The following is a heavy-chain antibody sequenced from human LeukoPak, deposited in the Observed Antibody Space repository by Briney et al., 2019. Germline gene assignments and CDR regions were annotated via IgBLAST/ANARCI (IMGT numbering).Heavy chain of an antibody. Sequence: KPSETLSLTCAVYGGSFSGCYWSWIRQPPGKGLEWIGEINHSGSTNYNPSLKSRVTISVDTSKNQFSLKLSSVAAADTAVYYCARWGLQLWSHFDYWGQGTLVTVSS. CDR1: GGSFSGCY. J-gene: IGHJ4*02. V-gene: IGHV4-34*01. CDR2: INHSGST. D-gene: IGHD5-18*01. CDR3: ARWGLQLWSHFDY.